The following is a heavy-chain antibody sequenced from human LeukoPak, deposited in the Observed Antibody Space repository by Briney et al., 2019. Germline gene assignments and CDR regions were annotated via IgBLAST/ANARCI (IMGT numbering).Heavy chain of an antibody. J-gene: IGHJ1*01. CDR1: GFTVSSNY. Sequence: GGSLRLSCAASGFTVSSNYMSWVRQAPGKGLEWVSVIYSGGSIYYAGSVKGRFTISRDNSKNTLYLQMNSLRAEDTAVYYCAKENYGSGSYYNPRAEYFQHWGQGTLVTVSS. V-gene: IGHV3-66*02. CDR3: AKENYGSGSYYNPRAEYFQH. CDR2: IYSGGSI. D-gene: IGHD3-10*01.